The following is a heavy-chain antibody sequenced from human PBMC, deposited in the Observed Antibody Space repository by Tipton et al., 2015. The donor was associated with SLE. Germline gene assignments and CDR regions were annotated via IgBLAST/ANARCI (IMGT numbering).Heavy chain of an antibody. D-gene: IGHD1-20*01. CDR3: AKDRPDNWNDARFAY. V-gene: IGHV3-23*01. J-gene: IGHJ4*02. CDR1: GFTFSSYA. Sequence: GSLRLSCEASGFTFSSYAMSWVRQAPGKGLDWISTIRRSGGNTYYADSVKGRFTVSRDDSRNTLYLQMNSLRAEDTAVYYCAKDRPDNWNDARFAYWGQGTLVTVSS. CDR2: IRRSGGNT.